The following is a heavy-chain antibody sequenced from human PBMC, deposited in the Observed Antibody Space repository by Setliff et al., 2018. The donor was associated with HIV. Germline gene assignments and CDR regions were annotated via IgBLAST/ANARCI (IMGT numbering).Heavy chain of an antibody. Sequence: PGGSLRLSCAASGFSFSSYSMNWVRQAPGKGLEWVSSISSSSSYTYYADSVKGRFTISRDNAKNSLYLQMNSLRVEDTALYYCARDLSRSADYGVFDSWGQGTPVTVSS. D-gene: IGHD4-17*01. V-gene: IGHV3-21*01. CDR3: ARDLSRSADYGVFDS. CDR2: ISSSSSYT. J-gene: IGHJ4*02. CDR1: GFSFSSYS.